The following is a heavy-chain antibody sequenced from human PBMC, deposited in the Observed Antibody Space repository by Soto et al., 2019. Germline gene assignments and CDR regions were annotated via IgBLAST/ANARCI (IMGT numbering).Heavy chain of an antibody. CDR2: IIPIFGTA. D-gene: IGHD6-13*01. Sequence: SVKVSCKASGYTFTRSGTSWVRQAPGQGLEWMGGIIPIFGTANYAQKFQGRVTITADESTSTAYMELSSLRSEDTAVYYCARGLTLDWFDPWGQGTLVTVSS. V-gene: IGHV1-69*13. CDR1: GYTFTRSG. CDR3: ARGLTLDWFDP. J-gene: IGHJ5*02.